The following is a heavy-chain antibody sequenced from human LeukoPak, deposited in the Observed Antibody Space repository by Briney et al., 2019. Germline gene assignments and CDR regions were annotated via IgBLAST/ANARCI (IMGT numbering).Heavy chain of an antibody. CDR3: ARYVWGSYRSFYFDY. CDR1: GFTFSSYA. Sequence: PGGSLRLSCAASGFTFSSYAMHWVRQAPGKGLEWVAVISYDGSNKYYADSVKGRFTISRDNSKNTLYLQMNSLRAEDTAVYYCARYVWGSYRSFYFDYWGQGTLVTVSS. CDR2: ISYDGSNK. D-gene: IGHD3-16*02. J-gene: IGHJ4*02. V-gene: IGHV3-30-3*01.